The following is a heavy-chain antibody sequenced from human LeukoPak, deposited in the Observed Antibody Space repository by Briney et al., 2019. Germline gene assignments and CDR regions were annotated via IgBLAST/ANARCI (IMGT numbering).Heavy chain of an antibody. V-gene: IGHV3-23*01. J-gene: IGHJ4*02. CDR3: AKTSYDRSGYYDY. CDR1: GFTFTAFA. Sequence: QPGGSLRLSCAASGFTFTAFAMVWVRQAPGKGLEWVSVISGSASSVYYAPSVEGRFTISRDVSKNTLYLQMRSLRAEDTAVYYCAKTSYDRSGYYDYWGQGTLVTVSS. CDR2: ISGSASSV. D-gene: IGHD3-22*01.